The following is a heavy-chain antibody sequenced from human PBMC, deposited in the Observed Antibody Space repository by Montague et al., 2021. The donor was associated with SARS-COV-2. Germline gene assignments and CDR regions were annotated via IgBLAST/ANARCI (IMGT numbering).Heavy chain of an antibody. Sequence: PALVKPTQTLTLTCTFSWFSLSTSGMCVSWIRQPPGKALEWLALIDWDDDKYYSTSLKTRLTISKDTSKNQVVLTMTNMDPVDTATYYCARISAWYSSGWSAFDYWGQGTLVTVSS. J-gene: IGHJ4*02. CDR2: IDWDDDK. CDR3: ARISAWYSSGWSAFDY. CDR1: WFSLSTSGMC. D-gene: IGHD6-19*01. V-gene: IGHV2-70*01.